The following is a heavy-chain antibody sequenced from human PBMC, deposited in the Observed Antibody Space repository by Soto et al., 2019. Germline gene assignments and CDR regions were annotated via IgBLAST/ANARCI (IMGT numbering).Heavy chain of an antibody. J-gene: IGHJ4*02. CDR3: ARSGHTFGGVV. CDR1: GASMSDYY. V-gene: IGHV4-59*13. Sequence: QVQLQESGPGLVKPSETLSLTCTVSGASMSDYYGSWIRQSPGKGLEHIGYMHYSGSANYNPSLKSRVPISLDRSNNRFSLRLSSVTAADTAIYYFARSGHTFGGVVWGQGILVTVSS. D-gene: IGHD3-16*01. CDR2: MHYSGSA.